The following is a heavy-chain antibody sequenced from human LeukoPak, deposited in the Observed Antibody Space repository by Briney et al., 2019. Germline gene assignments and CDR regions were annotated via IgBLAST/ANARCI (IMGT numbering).Heavy chain of an antibody. D-gene: IGHD2-15*01. CDR3: ARGQWSRTPGYCSGGSCFVYWFDP. Sequence: ASVKVSCKASGYTFTSYDINWVRQATGQGLEWMGWMNPNSGNTGYAQKFQGRGTMTRNTSISTAYMEPSSLGSEDTAVYYCARGQWSRTPGYCSGGSCFVYWFDPWGQGTLVTVSS. V-gene: IGHV1-8*01. J-gene: IGHJ5*02. CDR2: MNPNSGNT. CDR1: GYTFTSYD.